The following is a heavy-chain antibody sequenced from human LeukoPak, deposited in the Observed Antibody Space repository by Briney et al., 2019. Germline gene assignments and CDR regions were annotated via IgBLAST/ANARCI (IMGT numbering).Heavy chain of an antibody. Sequence: SETLSLTCTVSGGSISSSSYYWGWIRQPPGKGLEWIGSIYYSGSTYYNPSLKSRVTISVDTSKNQFSLKLSSVTAADTAVYYCARAPILLYNDAFDIWGQGTMVTVSS. CDR3: ARAPILLYNDAFDI. V-gene: IGHV4-39*07. J-gene: IGHJ3*02. CDR1: GGSISSSSYY. D-gene: IGHD2-8*02. CDR2: IYYSGST.